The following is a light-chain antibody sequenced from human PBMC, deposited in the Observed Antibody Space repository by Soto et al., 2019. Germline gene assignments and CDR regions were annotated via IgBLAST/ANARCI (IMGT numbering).Light chain of an antibody. CDR3: QQYYSTPIT. CDR1: QSVLYSSNNKNY. CDR2: WAS. J-gene: IGKJ5*01. Sequence: DIVMTQSPDSLAVSLGEXATINCKSSQSVLYSSNNKNYLAWYQQKPGQPPKLLIYWASTRESGVPDRFSGSGSGTDFTLTISSLQAEDVAVYYCQQYYSTPITFGQGTRLENK. V-gene: IGKV4-1*01.